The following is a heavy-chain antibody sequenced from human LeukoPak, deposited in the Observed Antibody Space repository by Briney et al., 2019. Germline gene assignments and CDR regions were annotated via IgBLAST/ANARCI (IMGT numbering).Heavy chain of an antibody. Sequence: SETLSLTCAVYGESFSGYYWGWIRQPPGKGLEWIGSIYYGGSTFYNPSLRSRVTISLDRSKSQFSLKLRSVTGADTAVYYCARYHNGYDDYWGQGSLVTVSS. D-gene: IGHD5-12*01. J-gene: IGHJ4*02. V-gene: IGHV4-34*01. CDR2: IYYGGST. CDR3: ARYHNGYDDY. CDR1: GESFSGYY.